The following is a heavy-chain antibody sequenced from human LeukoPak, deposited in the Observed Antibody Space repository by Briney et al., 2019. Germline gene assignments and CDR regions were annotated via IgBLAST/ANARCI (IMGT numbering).Heavy chain of an antibody. CDR3: ARDWSGHCGGTSCYGDSFDI. J-gene: IGHJ3*02. D-gene: IGHD2-2*01. CDR1: GVSISTYH. V-gene: IGHV4-4*07. CDR2: LYTSGST. Sequence: SETLSLTCTVSGVSISTYHWSWIRQPAGKGLEWIGRLYTSGSTNYNPSLKTRVTMSVDTSKNQFSLKLSSVTAADTAVYYCARDWSGHCGGTSCYGDSFDIWGQGTVVTVSS.